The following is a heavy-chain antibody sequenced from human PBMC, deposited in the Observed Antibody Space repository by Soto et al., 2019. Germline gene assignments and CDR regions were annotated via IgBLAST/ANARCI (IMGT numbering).Heavy chain of an antibody. CDR3: AKSLIEWELQERQYYFDY. CDR1: GFTFSSYA. J-gene: IGHJ4*02. Sequence: EVQLLESGGGLVQPGGSLRLSCAASGFTFSSYAMSWVRQAPGKGLEWVSAISGSGGSTYYADSVKGRFTISRDNSKNTLYLQMNSLGADDTAVYYCAKSLIEWELQERQYYFDYWGQGTLVTVSS. D-gene: IGHD1-26*01. CDR2: ISGSGGST. V-gene: IGHV3-23*01.